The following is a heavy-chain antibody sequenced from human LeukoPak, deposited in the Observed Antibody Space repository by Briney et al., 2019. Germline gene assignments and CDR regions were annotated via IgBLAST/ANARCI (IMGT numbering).Heavy chain of an antibody. Sequence: PGGSLRLSCVASGFTSGVYAMSWVRQAPGKGLEWVASIKHDGSEKYYEDSVRGRFTISRDNTMNSLYLQMSSLRAEDTAVYYCATDRGWRTSGYYLYYFEYWGQGTLVTYSS. CDR1: GFTSGVYA. CDR3: ATDRGWRTSGYYLYYFEY. J-gene: IGHJ4*02. V-gene: IGHV3-7*01. D-gene: IGHD3-3*01. CDR2: IKHDGSEK.